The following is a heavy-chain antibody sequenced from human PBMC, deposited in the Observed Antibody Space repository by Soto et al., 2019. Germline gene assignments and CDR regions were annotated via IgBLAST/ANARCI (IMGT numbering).Heavy chain of an antibody. CDR3: ARDSPPVDY. V-gene: IGHV1-18*01. CDR1: GYTFTSYG. CDR2: ISAYNGNT. J-gene: IGHJ4*02. Sequence: QVQLVQSGAEVKKPGASVKVSCKASGYTFTSYGISWVRQAPGQGIEWMGWISAYNGNTNYAQKLQVRVTMTTEPYTSTAYMELMRRRSDDTAVYYCARDSPPVDYWGQGTLVTVSS.